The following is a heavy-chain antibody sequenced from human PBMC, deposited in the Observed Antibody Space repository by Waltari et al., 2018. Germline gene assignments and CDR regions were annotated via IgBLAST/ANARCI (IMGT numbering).Heavy chain of an antibody. D-gene: IGHD6-13*01. CDR1: GGSISSYY. CDR2: IYTSGST. J-gene: IGHJ4*02. V-gene: IGHV4-4*07. CDR3: ARGRIAAAEPFDY. Sequence: QVQLQESGPGLVTPSETLSLTCTVSGGSISSYYWRCIRQPAGKGLEWIGRIYTSGSTNYNPSLKSRVTMSVDTSKNQFSLKLSSVTAADTAVYYCARGRIAAAEPFDYWGQGTLVTVSS.